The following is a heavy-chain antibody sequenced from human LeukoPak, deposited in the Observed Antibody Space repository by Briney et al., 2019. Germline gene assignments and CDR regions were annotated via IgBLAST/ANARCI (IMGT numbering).Heavy chain of an antibody. V-gene: IGHV4-31*03. CDR2: IFYTGST. D-gene: IGHD3-22*01. CDR1: GGSISSGGYY. J-gene: IGHJ4*02. CDR3: AREGGSSGYFDY. Sequence: SETLSLTCTVSGGSISSGGYYWSWIRQHPGKGLEWIGYIFYTGSTYYNPSLKSRVIMSVDTSKNQFSLKLTSVTAADTAVYYCAREGGSSGYFDYWGQGTLVTVSS.